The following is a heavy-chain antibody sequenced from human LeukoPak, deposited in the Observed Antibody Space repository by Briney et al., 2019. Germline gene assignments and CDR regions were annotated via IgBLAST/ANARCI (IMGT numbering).Heavy chain of an antibody. CDR2: TYPGDSDT. J-gene: IGHJ3*02. Sequence: GESLKISCKGSGYSFTSYWIAWVRQMPGKGLEWMGITYPGDSDTTYSPSFQGQVTISADKSISTAYLQWSSLKASDTAMYYCARKYHLSFDAFDIWGQGTMVTVSS. CDR3: ARKYHLSFDAFDI. V-gene: IGHV5-51*01. D-gene: IGHD2-2*01. CDR1: GYSFTSYW.